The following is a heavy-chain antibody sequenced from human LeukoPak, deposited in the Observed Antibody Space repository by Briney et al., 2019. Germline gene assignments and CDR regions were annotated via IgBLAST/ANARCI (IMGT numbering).Heavy chain of an antibody. CDR3: AKKDNSTWYDY. Sequence: PGGSLRLSCAASGFTFSSYAMGWVRQAPGKGLEWVSTISDNGGSTYYADSVTGRFTISRDNSKNTLYLQMNSLRAEDTAIYFCAKKDNSTWYDYWGQGTLVTVSS. V-gene: IGHV3-23*01. J-gene: IGHJ4*02. D-gene: IGHD6-13*01. CDR2: ISDNGGST. CDR1: GFTFSSYA.